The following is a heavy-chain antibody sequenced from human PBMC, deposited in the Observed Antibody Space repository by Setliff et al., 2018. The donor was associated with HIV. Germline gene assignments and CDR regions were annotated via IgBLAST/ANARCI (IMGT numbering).Heavy chain of an antibody. D-gene: IGHD6-13*01. CDR1: GFTFSASA. CDR2: IYSGGST. J-gene: IGHJ3*02. CDR3: AKDIRPLSSWFLFDI. V-gene: IGHV3-53*01. Sequence: GGSLRLSCAASGFTFSASAIHWVRQAPGKGLEWVSVIYSGGSTYYADSVKGRFTISRDNSKNTLYLQMNSLRAEDTAVYYCAKDIRPLSSWFLFDIWGQGTMVTVSS.